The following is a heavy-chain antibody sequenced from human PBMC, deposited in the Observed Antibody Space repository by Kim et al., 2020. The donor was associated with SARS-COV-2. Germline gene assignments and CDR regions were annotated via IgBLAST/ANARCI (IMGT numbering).Heavy chain of an antibody. J-gene: IGHJ2*01. D-gene: IGHD1-26*01. CDR1: GFTFDDYA. Sequence: GGSLRLSCAASGFTFDDYAMHWVRQAPGKGLEWVSGISWNSGSIGYADSVKGRFTISRDNAKNSLYLLMNSLRAEDTALYYCAKRREEVGWRDWYFDLWGRGTLVTVSS. CDR2: ISWNSGSI. V-gene: IGHV3-9*01. CDR3: AKRREEVGWRDWYFDL.